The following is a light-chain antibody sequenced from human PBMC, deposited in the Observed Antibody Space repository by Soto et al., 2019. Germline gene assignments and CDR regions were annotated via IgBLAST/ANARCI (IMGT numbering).Light chain of an antibody. J-gene: IGKJ2*01. CDR3: QQSGSSPRT. CDR2: DTS. Sequence: EIVLTQSPGTLSLSPGERATLSCRASQSVSNVYLAWYQQKPGQAPRLLIYDTSNRATGFPDRFSGSGSGTDFTLTISRLEPEDFAVYYCQQSGSSPRTFGQGTKLEIK. CDR1: QSVSNVY. V-gene: IGKV3-20*01.